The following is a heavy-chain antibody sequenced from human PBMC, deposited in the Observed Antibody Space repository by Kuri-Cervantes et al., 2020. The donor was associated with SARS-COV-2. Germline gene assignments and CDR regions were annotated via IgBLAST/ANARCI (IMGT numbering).Heavy chain of an antibody. CDR3: ARDSLLPYYYGMDV. J-gene: IGHJ6*02. D-gene: IGHD2-15*01. CDR2: ISAYNGNT. CDR1: GYTFTSYA. Sequence: ASVKVSCKASGYTFTSYAMHWVRQAPGQGLEWMGWISAYNGNTNYAQKLQGRVTMTTDTSTSTAYMELRSLRSDDTAVYYCARDSLLPYYYGMDVWGQGTTVTVSS. V-gene: IGHV1-18*01.